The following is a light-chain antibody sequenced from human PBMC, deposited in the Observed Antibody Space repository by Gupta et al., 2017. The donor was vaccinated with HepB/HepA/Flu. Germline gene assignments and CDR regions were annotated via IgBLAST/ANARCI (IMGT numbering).Light chain of an antibody. V-gene: IGLV2-8*01. CDR1: SSDVGGYNY. Sequence: SALTPPPSPSGSPGPSVTIPCTGTSSDVGGYNYVAWFQQHPGKAPKLMIYDVTKRPSGVPDRFAGSKSGNTASLTVSGLQAEDEADYYCSSYAGSNNFEVFGGGTKLTVL. J-gene: IGLJ2*01. CDR3: SSYAGSNNFEV. CDR2: DVT.